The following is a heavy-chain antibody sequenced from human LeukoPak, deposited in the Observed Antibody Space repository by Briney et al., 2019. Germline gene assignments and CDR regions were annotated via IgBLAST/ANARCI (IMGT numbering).Heavy chain of an antibody. D-gene: IGHD3-3*01. CDR1: GYTFTGYY. J-gene: IGHJ4*02. CDR2: INPNSGGT. V-gene: IGHV1-2*02. CDR3: ARSPYYDFWSGWYDY. Sequence: ASVKVSCKASGYTFTGYYMHWVRQAPGQGLEWMGWINPNSGGTNYAQKFQGRVTMTRDTSISTAYMGLSRLRSDDTAVYYCARSPYYDFWSGWYDYWGQGTLVTVSS.